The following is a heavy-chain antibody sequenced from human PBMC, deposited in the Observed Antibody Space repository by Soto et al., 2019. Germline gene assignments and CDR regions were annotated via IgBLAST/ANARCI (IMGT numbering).Heavy chain of an antibody. V-gene: IGHV3-21*02. CDR3: ARDPSEGRVGNWFES. J-gene: IGHJ5*01. CDR2: LSSSTSYV. D-gene: IGHD2-2*01. CDR1: GFTFSRYG. Sequence: EVQLVESGGGLVKPGGSLRLSCAASGFTFSRYGMNWLRQAPGKGLGWVASLSSSTSYVYYADSVKGRFSTSRDNAKNILYLEMYGLRTEDTAVYYCARDPSEGRVGNWFESWGQGTLVTVSS.